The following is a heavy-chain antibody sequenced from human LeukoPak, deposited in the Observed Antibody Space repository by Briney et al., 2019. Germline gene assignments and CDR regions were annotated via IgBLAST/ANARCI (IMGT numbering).Heavy chain of an antibody. CDR1: GFTFSSYE. V-gene: IGHV3-48*03. CDR2: ISSSGSTI. Sequence: GGSLRLSCAASGFTFSSYEMNWVRQAPGKGLEWVSYISSSGSTIYYADSVKGRFTISRDNAKNSLYLQMNSLRAEDTAVYYCAQLGPDPYDNYGMDVWAKGPRSPSPQ. J-gene: IGHJ6*04. D-gene: IGHD7-27*01. CDR3: AQLGPDPYDNYGMDV.